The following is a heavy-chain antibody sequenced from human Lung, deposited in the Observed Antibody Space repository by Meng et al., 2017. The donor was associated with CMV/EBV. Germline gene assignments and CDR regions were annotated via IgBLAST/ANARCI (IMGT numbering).Heavy chain of an antibody. CDR2: IYHSGST. D-gene: IGHD6-19*01. CDR1: GGSLSSSNW. Sequence: ESGQGLVKPSGTLSLTCAVSGGSLSSSNWWSWVRQPPGKGLEWIGEIYHSGSTNYNPSLKSRVTISVDKSKNQFSLKLSSVTAADTAVYYCASFPPPGKQWLVTDYWGQGTLVTVSS. J-gene: IGHJ4*02. V-gene: IGHV4-4*02. CDR3: ASFPPPGKQWLVTDY.